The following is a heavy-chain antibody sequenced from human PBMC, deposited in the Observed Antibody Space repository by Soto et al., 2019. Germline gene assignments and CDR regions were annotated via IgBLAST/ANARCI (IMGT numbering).Heavy chain of an antibody. CDR3: ALMRGQDFWSGSRWFDT. Sequence: QMHLQESGPGLVKPSETLSLTCTVSGGSISTGAYFWSLIRQLPGQGLEWIVYIHHSGSAHYNPSLQSRVNISVDTSQRHFSLRLTSVTAADTAVYYCALMRGQDFWSGSRWFDTWGQGTLVTVSS. V-gene: IGHV4-31*03. J-gene: IGHJ5*02. CDR1: GGSISTGAYF. CDR2: IHHSGSA. D-gene: IGHD3-3*01.